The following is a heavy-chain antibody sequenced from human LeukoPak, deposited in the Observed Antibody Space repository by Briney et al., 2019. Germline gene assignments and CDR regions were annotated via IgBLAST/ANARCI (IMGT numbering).Heavy chain of an antibody. J-gene: IGHJ4*02. D-gene: IGHD2-8*01. CDR3: ARASDCTNGVCYTDWLFDY. CDR1: GFTFSSYS. CDR2: ISSSSSYI. Sequence: GGSLRLSCAASGFTFSSYSMNWARQAPGKGLEWVSSISSSSSYIYYADSVKGRFTISRDNAKNSLYLQMNSLRAEDTAVYYCARASDCTNGVCYTDWLFDYWGQGTLVTVSS. V-gene: IGHV3-21*01.